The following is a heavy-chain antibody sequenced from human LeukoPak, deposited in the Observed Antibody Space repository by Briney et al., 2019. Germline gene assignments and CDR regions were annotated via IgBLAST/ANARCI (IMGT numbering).Heavy chain of an antibody. J-gene: IGHJ3*02. CDR3: ARDDPAPFSSSWYARAFDI. CDR2: IKQDGSEK. CDR1: GFTFSSYW. D-gene: IGHD6-13*01. V-gene: IGHV3-7*01. Sequence: GGPLRLSCAASGFTFSSYWMIWLRQAPGKGLEGVANIKQDGSEKYYVDSVKGRFTISRDNAKNSLYLQMNSLRAEDTAVYYCARDDPAPFSSSWYARAFDIWGQGTMVTVSS.